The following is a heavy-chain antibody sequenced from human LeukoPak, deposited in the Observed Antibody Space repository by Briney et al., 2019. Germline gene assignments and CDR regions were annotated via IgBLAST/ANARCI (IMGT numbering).Heavy chain of an antibody. J-gene: IGHJ4*02. D-gene: IGHD3-10*01. CDR3: ARGGGGYYNYFDY. Sequence: SETLSLTCTVSGGSISSYYWSWIRQPPGKGLEWIGYIYYSGSTNYNPSLKSRVTISVDTSKNQFSLKLSSVTAANTAVYYCARGGGGYYNYFDYWGQGTLVTVSS. CDR1: GGSISSYY. CDR2: IYYSGST. V-gene: IGHV4-59*01.